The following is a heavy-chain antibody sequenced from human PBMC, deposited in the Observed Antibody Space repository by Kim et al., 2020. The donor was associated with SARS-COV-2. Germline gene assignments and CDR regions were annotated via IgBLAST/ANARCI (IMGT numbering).Heavy chain of an antibody. V-gene: IGHV3-23*01. CDR3: AKSNIVGATGAFDI. J-gene: IGHJ3*02. D-gene: IGHD1-26*01. Sequence: ADSVKGRLTISRDNTKHTLYLKMNSLRAEDTAVYYCAKSNIVGATGAFDIWGQGTMVTVSS.